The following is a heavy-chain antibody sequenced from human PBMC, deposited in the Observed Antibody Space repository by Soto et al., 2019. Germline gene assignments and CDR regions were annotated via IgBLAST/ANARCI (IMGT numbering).Heavy chain of an antibody. CDR1: GITFRNYW. V-gene: IGHV3-7*03. CDR3: AKGGPYYFYGMDV. J-gene: IGHJ6*02. Sequence: GGSLRLSCAASGITFRNYWMSWVRQAPGKGLGGVANITQDGSEKYYVDSVKGRFTISRDNAKNSLYLQMNSLRAEDTAVYYCAKGGPYYFYGMDVWGQGTTVTVSS. CDR2: ITQDGSEK. D-gene: IGHD2-15*01.